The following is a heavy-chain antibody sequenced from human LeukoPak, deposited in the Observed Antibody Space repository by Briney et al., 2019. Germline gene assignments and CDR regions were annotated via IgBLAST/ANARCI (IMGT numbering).Heavy chain of an antibody. Sequence: ASVKVSCKASGYTFTSYGISWVRQAPGQGLEWMGWISAYNGNTNYAQKLQGRVTMTTDTSTSTAYMELRSLRSDDTAVYYCARSYGVTVIVVATSDFDYWGQGTLVTVSS. J-gene: IGHJ4*02. CDR2: ISAYNGNT. CDR3: ARSYGVTVIVVATSDFDY. CDR1: GYTFTSYG. D-gene: IGHD3-22*01. V-gene: IGHV1-18*01.